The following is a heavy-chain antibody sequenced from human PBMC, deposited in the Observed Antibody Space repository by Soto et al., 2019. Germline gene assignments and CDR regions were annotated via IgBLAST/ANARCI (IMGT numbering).Heavy chain of an antibody. D-gene: IGHD2-2*02. V-gene: IGHV1-3*04. Sequence: QVQLVQSGAEVKKPGASVKVSCKASGYNFTTYAMVWVRQVPGQRPEWMGWINTGNGNTKYSPKFQGRVTITRDPSATTAHMELRSLKSEDTAVYYSARGERLYSLYHGMDVWGQSSTLTVSS. J-gene: IGHJ6*02. CDR1: GYNFTTYA. CDR2: INTGNGNT. CDR3: ARGERLYSLYHGMDV.